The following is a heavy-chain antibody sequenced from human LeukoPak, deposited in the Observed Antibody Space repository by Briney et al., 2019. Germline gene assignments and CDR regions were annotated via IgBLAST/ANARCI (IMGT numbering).Heavy chain of an antibody. CDR3: ANIPTSLWFGELLLPGL. Sequence: GGSLRLSCAASGLTFSSYGMHWVRQAPAKGLEWVAFIRYDGSNKYYADSVKGRFTISRDNSKNTLYLQMNSLRAEDTAVYYCANIPTSLWFGELLLPGLWGQGTLVTVSS. J-gene: IGHJ4*02. CDR2: IRYDGSNK. D-gene: IGHD3-10*01. V-gene: IGHV3-30*02. CDR1: GLTFSSYG.